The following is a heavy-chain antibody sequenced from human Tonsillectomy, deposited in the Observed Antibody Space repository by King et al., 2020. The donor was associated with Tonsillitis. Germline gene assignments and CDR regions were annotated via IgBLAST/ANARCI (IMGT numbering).Heavy chain of an antibody. CDR1: AFTFSSYA. J-gene: IGHJ4*02. CDR3: AKGVDIVATGQGWFDY. D-gene: IGHD5-12*01. V-gene: IGHV3-23*04. Sequence: VQLVESGGGLVQPGGSLRLSCAASAFTFSSYAMSWVRQAPGKGLEWVSAISGSGGSTYYADSVKGRFTISRDNSKNTLYLQMNSLRGEDTAVYYCAKGVDIVATGQGWFDYWGQGILVTVYS. CDR2: ISGSGGST.